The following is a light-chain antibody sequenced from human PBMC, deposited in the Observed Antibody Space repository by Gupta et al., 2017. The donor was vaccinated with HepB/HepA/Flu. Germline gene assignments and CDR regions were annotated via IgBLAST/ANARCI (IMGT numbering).Light chain of an antibody. V-gene: IGLV1-44*01. CDR2: NND. J-gene: IGLJ3*02. CDR3: AAWDETLNGLV. Sequence: SLLTQPPSASGTPGQRVNISCSGRDSNIGSNTVNWYQHLPGTTPKLLIYNNDQRPSGVPDRFSGSKSGTSASLAISGLQSEDEADFYCAAWDETLNGLVFGGGTKLTVL. CDR1: DSNIGSNT.